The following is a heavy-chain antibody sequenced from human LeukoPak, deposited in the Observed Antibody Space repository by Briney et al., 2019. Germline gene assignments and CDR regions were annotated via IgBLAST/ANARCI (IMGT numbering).Heavy chain of an antibody. V-gene: IGHV3-48*04. CDR3: ARNLPAADY. CDR1: GSTFRSHT. D-gene: IGHD2-2*01. Sequence: PGGSLRLSCAAFGSTFRSHTMNWVRQAPGKGLEWISYISNTGSVIYYADSVKGRFTISRDNAENSLYLQMNSLRAEDTAVYYCARNLPAADYWGQGTLVTVSS. J-gene: IGHJ4*02. CDR2: ISNTGSVI.